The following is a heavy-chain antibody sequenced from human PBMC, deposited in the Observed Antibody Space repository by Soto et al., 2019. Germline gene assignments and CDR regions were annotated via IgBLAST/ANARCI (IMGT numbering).Heavy chain of an antibody. CDR2: ISAYNGDT. CDR1: GYSYTAHG. J-gene: IGHJ6*02. D-gene: IGHD3-10*01. CDR3: ATYDSGKHYYYYYGMDV. V-gene: IGHV1-18*04. Sequence: ASVKGYCKGSGYSYTAHGISWVRRAHGHGLEWMGWISAYNGDTHYVQRFQGRLTMTTDTSTSTAYMELSGLRSEDTAVYYCATYDSGKHYYYYYGMDVWGQGTTVTVSS.